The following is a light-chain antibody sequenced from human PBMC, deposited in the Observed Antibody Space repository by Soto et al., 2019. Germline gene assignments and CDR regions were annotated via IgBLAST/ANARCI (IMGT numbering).Light chain of an antibody. V-gene: IGKV1-5*01. CDR1: QSISTW. CDR2: DAS. Sequence: DIQMTQSPSTLSASVGDRVTITCRASQSISTWLAWYQQKPGKAPKLLIYDASSLESGVPSRFSGSGSGTEFTLTISSLQPDDFATYYCQQYNVYSTFGQGTK. J-gene: IGKJ2*01. CDR3: QQYNVYST.